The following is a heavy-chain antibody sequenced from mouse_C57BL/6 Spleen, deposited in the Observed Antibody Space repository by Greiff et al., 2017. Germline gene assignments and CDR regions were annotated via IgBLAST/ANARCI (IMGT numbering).Heavy chain of an antibody. J-gene: IGHJ3*01. CDR1: GYTFTSYW. D-gene: IGHD1-1*01. CDR3: ARSDGSSPWFAY. V-gene: IGHV1-64*01. Sequence: QVQLQQPGAELVKPGASVKLSCKASGYTFTSYWMHWVKQRPGQGLEWIGMIHPNSGSTNYNEKFKSKATLTVDKSSSKAYMQLSSLTSEDSAVYYCARSDGSSPWFAYWGQGTLVTVSA. CDR2: IHPNSGST.